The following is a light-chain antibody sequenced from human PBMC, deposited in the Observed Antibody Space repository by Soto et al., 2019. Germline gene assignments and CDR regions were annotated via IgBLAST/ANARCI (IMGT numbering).Light chain of an antibody. J-gene: IGKJ4*01. CDR1: QSISSW. V-gene: IGKV1-5*03. CDR3: QQYHSYSLT. Sequence: DIQMTQSPSTLSASVGDRVTITCRASQSISSWLAWYQQKPGKAPKLLIYKASSLKGGVPSRFSGSGSGTDFTLTISSLQTDDFAPYYCQQYHSYSLTFGGGTKVDIK. CDR2: KAS.